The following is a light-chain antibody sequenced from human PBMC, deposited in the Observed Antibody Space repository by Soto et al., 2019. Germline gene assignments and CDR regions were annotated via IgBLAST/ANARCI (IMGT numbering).Light chain of an antibody. CDR2: DVS. CDR1: SSDVGRYNY. Sequence: QSALTQPASVSGSPGQSITISCTGTSSDVGRYNYVSWYQHHPGNAPKLIFYDVSNRPSGVSERFSVSKSGYTASLTISGLQAEDEADYYCNSYTTSSTYVFGTGTKLTVL. J-gene: IGLJ1*01. V-gene: IGLV2-14*03. CDR3: NSYTTSSTYV.